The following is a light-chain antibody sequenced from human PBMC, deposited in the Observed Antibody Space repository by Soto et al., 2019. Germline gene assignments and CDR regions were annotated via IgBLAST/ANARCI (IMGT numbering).Light chain of an antibody. V-gene: IGLV2-14*03. J-gene: IGLJ1*01. CDR2: DVS. Sequence: QSVLAQPASVSGSPGQSIAISCAGTISDVGGYNSVSWYQQHPGKAPKLVIYDVSNRPSGVSNRFSGSKSVNTASLTISGLQAEDEADYYCCSFTSSSTPGYVFGTGTKVTDL. CDR1: ISDVGGYNS. CDR3: CSFTSSSTPGYV.